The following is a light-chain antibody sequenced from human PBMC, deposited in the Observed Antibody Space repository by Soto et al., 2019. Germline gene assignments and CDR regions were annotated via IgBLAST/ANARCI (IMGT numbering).Light chain of an antibody. V-gene: IGLV2-8*01. J-gene: IGLJ1*01. CDR1: SSDVGGYKY. Sequence: QSVLTQPPSASGSFGQSVTISCTGTSSDVGGYKYVSWYQQHPGKAPKLMIYEVSKRPSGVPDRFSGSKSGNTASLTVSGLQAEDEADYYCCSYAGSKNYVFGSGTKVTVL. CDR3: CSYAGSKNYV. CDR2: EVS.